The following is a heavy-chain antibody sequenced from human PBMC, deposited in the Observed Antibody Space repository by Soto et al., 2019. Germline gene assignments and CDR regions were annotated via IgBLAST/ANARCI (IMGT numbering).Heavy chain of an antibody. CDR3: ATSYGNAWYTY. V-gene: IGHV4-30-4*01. J-gene: IGHJ4*02. CDR2: IYYSGST. Sequence: SETLSLTCTVSGGSISSGDYYWSWIRQPPEKGLEWIGYIYYSGSTHYNPSLKSRVTISVDRSKNQFSLQLTSVTAADTAVYYCATSYGNAWYTYWGQGTQVTVSS. D-gene: IGHD6-13*01. CDR1: GGSISSGDYY.